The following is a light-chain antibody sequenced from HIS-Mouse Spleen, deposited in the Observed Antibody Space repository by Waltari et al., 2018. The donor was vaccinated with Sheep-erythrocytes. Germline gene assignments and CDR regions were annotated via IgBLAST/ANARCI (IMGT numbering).Light chain of an antibody. CDR1: SSNIGAGYD. V-gene: IGLV1-40*01. J-gene: IGLJ1*01. Sequence: QSVLTQPPSVSGAPGQRVTIPCPGGSSNIGAGYDVHWYQQLPGTAPKPLIYGNSNRPSGVPDRFSGSKSGTSASLAITGLQAEDEADYYCQSYDSSLSGYVFGTGTKVTVL. CDR3: QSYDSSLSGYV. CDR2: GNS.